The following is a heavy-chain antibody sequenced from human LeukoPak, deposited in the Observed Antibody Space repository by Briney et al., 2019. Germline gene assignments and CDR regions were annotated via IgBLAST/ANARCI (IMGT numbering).Heavy chain of an antibody. CDR2: ISGSGGST. CDR3: AKVRTGFFDY. D-gene: IGHD1-1*01. CDR1: GFTFSSYA. V-gene: IGHV3-23*01. Sequence: GGSLRLSCAASGFTFSSYAMSWVRQAPGKGLEWVSTISGSGGSTYYADSVKGRFIISRDNSKNTLYLQMNSLRAEDTAVYYCAKVRTGFFDYWGQGTLVTVSS. J-gene: IGHJ4*02.